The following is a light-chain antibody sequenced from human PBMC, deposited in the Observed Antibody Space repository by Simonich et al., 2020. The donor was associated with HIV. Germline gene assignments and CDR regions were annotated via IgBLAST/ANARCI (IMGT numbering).Light chain of an antibody. Sequence: DIQMTQSPSTLSASVGNRVTITCLASQSISSCLNWFQHQPGKAPKLLIYAAFRLQSGVPSRFSGSGSGTESTLTISSLQPEDFATYFCQQSYSVPYTFGQGTKLDIK. CDR3: QQSYSVPYT. CDR2: AAF. V-gene: IGKV1-39*01. J-gene: IGKJ2*01. CDR1: QSISSC.